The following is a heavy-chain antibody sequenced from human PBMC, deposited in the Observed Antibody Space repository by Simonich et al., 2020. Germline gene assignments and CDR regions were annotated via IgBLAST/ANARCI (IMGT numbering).Heavy chain of an antibody. CDR3: ARDGLGTAYYYYMDV. D-gene: IGHD7-27*01. J-gene: IGHJ6*03. Sequence: EVQLVESGGGLFQPGGSLRLSCAASGFTFSSYWMSWVRQAPGKGLEWMANIKQDGSEKYYVDSVKGRFTIARDNAKNSLDLQLNGLRAGDTAVYYCARDGLGTAYYYYMDVWGKGTTVTVSS. V-gene: IGHV3-7*01. CDR1: GFTFSSYW. CDR2: IKQDGSEK.